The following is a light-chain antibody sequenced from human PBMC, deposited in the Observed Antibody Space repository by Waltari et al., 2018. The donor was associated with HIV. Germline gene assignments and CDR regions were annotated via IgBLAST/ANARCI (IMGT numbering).Light chain of an antibody. J-gene: IGKJ4*01. CDR1: QSLLHSNGFNY. CDR3: MQALQTPLT. V-gene: IGKV2-28*01. CDR2: VGS. Sequence: DIVLTQSPLSLPVTPGEPASISCRSSQSLLHSNGFNYLDWYLQKPGQSHQLLIYVGSIRASGVPDRFSGSGAGTDFTLKISRVEAEDVGVYYCMQALQTPLTFGGGTKVEIK.